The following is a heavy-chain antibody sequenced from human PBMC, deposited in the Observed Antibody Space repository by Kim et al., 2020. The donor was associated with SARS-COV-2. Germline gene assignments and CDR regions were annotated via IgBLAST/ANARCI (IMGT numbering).Heavy chain of an antibody. J-gene: IGHJ4*02. CDR2: GSE. V-gene: IGHV3-53*01. CDR3: ARGMTTGNY. Sequence: GSEYYEDTVKGRCNISKDTSKNTQYLQMNGLRAEDTAVYYCARGMTTGNYWGQGTLVTVSS. D-gene: IGHD4-17*01.